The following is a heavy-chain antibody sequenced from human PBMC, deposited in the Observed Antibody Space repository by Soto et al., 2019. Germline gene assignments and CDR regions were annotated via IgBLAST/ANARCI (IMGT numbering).Heavy chain of an antibody. J-gene: IGHJ4*02. CDR1: GGSFSGYY. CDR3: ARGLRITMVRGVINSYYFDY. CDR2: INHSGST. D-gene: IGHD3-10*01. V-gene: IGHV4-34*01. Sequence: PSETLSLTCAVYGGSFSGYYWSWIRQPPGKGLEWIGEINHSGSTNYNPSLKSRVTISVDTSKNQFSLKLSSVTAADTAVYYCARGLRITMVRGVINSYYFDYWGQGTLVTVSS.